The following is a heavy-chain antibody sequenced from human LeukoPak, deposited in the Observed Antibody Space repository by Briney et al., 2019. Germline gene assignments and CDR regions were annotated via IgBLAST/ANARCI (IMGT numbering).Heavy chain of an antibody. CDR1: GYAFTNYY. CDR2: INPSDGGT. J-gene: IGHJ4*02. V-gene: IGHV1-46*01. CDR3: ARGPTRGVAGPFDY. Sequence: ASVTVSCKASGYAFTNYYMHWVRQAPGQGLEWMAIINPSDGGTYYAQKFQDRVFMTRDTSTKTVYMELSSLRSEDTAAYYCARGPTRGVAGPFDYWGQGTLVTVSS. D-gene: IGHD6-19*01.